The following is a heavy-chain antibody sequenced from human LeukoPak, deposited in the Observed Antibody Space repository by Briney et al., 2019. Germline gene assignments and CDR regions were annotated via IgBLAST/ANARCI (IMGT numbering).Heavy chain of an antibody. D-gene: IGHD3-10*01. V-gene: IGHV3-23*01. CDR1: GFTFSSYA. Sequence: GGSLRLSCAASGFTFSSYAMSWVRQAPGKGLEWVSAISGSGGSTYADSVKGRFTISRDNSKNTLYLQMNSLRAKDTAVYYCAKDRPYYYGSGSSPPGGWGQGTLVTVSS. CDR3: AKDRPYYYGSGSSPPGG. J-gene: IGHJ4*02. CDR2: ISGSGGST.